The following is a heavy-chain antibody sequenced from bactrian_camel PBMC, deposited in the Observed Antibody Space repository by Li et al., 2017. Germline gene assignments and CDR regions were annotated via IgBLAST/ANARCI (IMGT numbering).Heavy chain of an antibody. V-gene: IGHV3S1*01. CDR3: AYASFTISPRAQLVSHWYSY. CDR2: IDAGGGNT. Sequence: HVQLVESGGGSVQAGGSLTLSCEASVSTYNSACLAWFRQAPGKEREGVAAIDAGGGNTYYAASVKGRFTISQDNPKNTVYLQMNSLKPEDTAMYYCAYASFTISPRAQLVSHWYSYWGQGTQVTV. J-gene: IGHJ4*01. CDR1: VSTYNSAC. D-gene: IGHD7*01.